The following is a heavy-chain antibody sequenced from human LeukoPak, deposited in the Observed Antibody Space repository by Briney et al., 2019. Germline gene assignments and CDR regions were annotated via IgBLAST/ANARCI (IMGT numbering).Heavy chain of an antibody. Sequence: GSLRLSCAASGFTFSSYAMSWVRQAPGKGLEWVSVIYSGGSTYYADSVKDRFTISRDNSKNTLYLQMNSLRVEDTAMYYCAKTGNPATGDYWGQGTLVTVSS. V-gene: IGHV3-23*03. CDR1: GFTFSSYA. J-gene: IGHJ4*02. CDR2: IYSGGST. CDR3: AKTGNPATGDY. D-gene: IGHD1-1*01.